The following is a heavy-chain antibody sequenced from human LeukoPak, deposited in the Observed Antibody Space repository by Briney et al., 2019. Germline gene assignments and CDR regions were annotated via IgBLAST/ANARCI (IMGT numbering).Heavy chain of an antibody. Sequence: GGSLRLSCAASGFTFSSYAMSWVRQAPGKGLEWVSAISGSGGSTYYADSVKGRFTISRDNSKNTLYLQMNSLRAEDTAVYCCAKDPGGYYDSSGYSRWGQGTLVTVSS. CDR3: AKDPGGYYDSSGYSR. CDR2: ISGSGGST. J-gene: IGHJ4*02. V-gene: IGHV3-23*01. CDR1: GFTFSSYA. D-gene: IGHD3-22*01.